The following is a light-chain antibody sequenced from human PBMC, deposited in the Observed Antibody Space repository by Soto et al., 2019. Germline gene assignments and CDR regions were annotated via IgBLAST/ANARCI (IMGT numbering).Light chain of an antibody. J-gene: IGKJ4*01. CDR2: DAS. V-gene: IGKV1-13*02. CDR3: QQFNSYPLT. CDR1: QGISSA. Sequence: AIQLPQSPSSLPASVGDRVIITCRASQGISSALAWYQQKPGTAPKLLIYDASSLQSGVPSRFSGSGSGTDFTLTISSLQPEDFATYYCQQFNSYPLTFGGGTKVDIK.